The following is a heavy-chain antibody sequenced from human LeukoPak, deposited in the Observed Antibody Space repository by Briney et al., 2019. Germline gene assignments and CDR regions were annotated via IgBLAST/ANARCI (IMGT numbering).Heavy chain of an antibody. CDR2: INSDGSST. CDR3: ARDSGITIFRTWYFDL. Sequence: GGSLRLSCAASGFTFSSYWMHWVRQAPGKGLVWVSRINSDGSSTSYADSVKGRFTISRDNAKDTLYLQMNSLRAEDTAVYYCARDSGITIFRTWYFDLWGRGTLVTVSS. CDR1: GFTFSSYW. V-gene: IGHV3-74*01. D-gene: IGHD3-3*01. J-gene: IGHJ2*01.